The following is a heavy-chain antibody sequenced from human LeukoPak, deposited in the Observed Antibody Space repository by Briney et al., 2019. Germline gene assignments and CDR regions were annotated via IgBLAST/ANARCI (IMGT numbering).Heavy chain of an antibody. V-gene: IGHV3-30-3*01. CDR1: GFTFSSYA. Sequence: QPGRSLRLSCAASGFTFSSYAMHWVRQAPGKGLEWVAVISYDGSNKYYADSVKGRFTISRDNSKNTLFLQMNSLRAEDTAVYYCARPVVPAAIFVYYYMDVWGKGTTVTVSS. D-gene: IGHD2-2*01. J-gene: IGHJ6*03. CDR2: ISYDGSNK. CDR3: ARPVVPAAIFVYYYMDV.